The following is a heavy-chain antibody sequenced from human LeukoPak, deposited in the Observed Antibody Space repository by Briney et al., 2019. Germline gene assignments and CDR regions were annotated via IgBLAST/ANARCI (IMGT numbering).Heavy chain of an antibody. Sequence: GGSLRLSCAASGFTFSSYSMNWVRQAPGKGLEWVSSISSSTSYIYYADSVKGRFTTSRDNAKNSLYLQMNSLRAEDTAVYYCARDSSIYTNYYYYYDMDVWGQGTTVTVSS. CDR1: GFTFSSYS. D-gene: IGHD6-13*01. V-gene: IGHV3-21*01. CDR3: ARDSSIYTNYYYYYDMDV. CDR2: ISSSTSYI. J-gene: IGHJ6*02.